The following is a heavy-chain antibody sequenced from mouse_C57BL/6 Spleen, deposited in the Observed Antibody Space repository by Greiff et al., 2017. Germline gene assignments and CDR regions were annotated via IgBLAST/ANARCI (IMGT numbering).Heavy chain of an antibody. CDR3: AIRVYYGNYEWFAY. CDR2: IHPSASDT. J-gene: IGHJ3*01. CDR1: GYTFTSYW. V-gene: IGHV1-74*01. D-gene: IGHD2-1*01. Sequence: QVQLKQPGAELVKPGASVKVSCKASGYTFTSYWMHWVKQRPGQGLEWIGRIHPSASDTNYNQKFKGKATLTVDKSSSTAYMQLSSLTSEDSAVYYGAIRVYYGNYEWFAYWGQGTLVTVSA.